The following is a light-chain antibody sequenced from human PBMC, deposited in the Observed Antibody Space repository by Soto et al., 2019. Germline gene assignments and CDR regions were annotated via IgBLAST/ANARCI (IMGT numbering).Light chain of an antibody. Sequence: IWMTQSPSLLSASTGDRVTITCRASQSISPFLAWYQQKPGKAPDLLISDVSKLERGVAPRFSGSGSGTEFTLTISSMQPDDLATYYCQQYHGFSRTFGQGTKVDIK. CDR3: QQYHGFSRT. V-gene: IGKV1-5*01. CDR1: QSISPF. J-gene: IGKJ1*01. CDR2: DVS.